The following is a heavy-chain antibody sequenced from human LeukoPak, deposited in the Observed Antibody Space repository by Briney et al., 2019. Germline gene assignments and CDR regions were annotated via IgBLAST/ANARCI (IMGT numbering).Heavy chain of an antibody. Sequence: GGSLRLSCAASGFIVSNHYMSWVRQAPGKGLEWVSVLYSGGSTYYADSVKGRFTISRGNSKNTLYLQMNSLRAEDTAVYYCASLGDYGSFDYWGQGTMVTVSS. V-gene: IGHV3-66*02. CDR2: LYSGGST. D-gene: IGHD4-17*01. J-gene: IGHJ4*02. CDR3: ASLGDYGSFDY. CDR1: GFIVSNHY.